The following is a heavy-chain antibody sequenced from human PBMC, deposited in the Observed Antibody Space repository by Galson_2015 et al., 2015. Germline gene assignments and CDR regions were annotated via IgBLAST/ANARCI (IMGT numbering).Heavy chain of an antibody. Sequence: SLRLSCAASGFTFSSYAMHWVRQAPGKGLEWVAVISYDGSNKYYADSVKGRFTISRDNSKNTLYLQMNSLRAEDTAVYYCATGPPAWVAAAGYWGQGTLVTVSS. CDR2: ISYDGSNK. CDR3: ATGPPAWVAAAGY. V-gene: IGHV3-30-3*01. J-gene: IGHJ4*02. D-gene: IGHD6-13*01. CDR1: GFTFSSYA.